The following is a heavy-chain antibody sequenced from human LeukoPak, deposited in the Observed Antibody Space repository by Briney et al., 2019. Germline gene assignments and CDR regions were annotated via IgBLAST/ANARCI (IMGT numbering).Heavy chain of an antibody. J-gene: IGHJ5*02. Sequence: SETLSLTCAVYGGSFSGYYWSWIRQPPGKGLEWIGEINHSGSTNYNPSLKSRVTISVDTSKNQFSLKLSSVTAADTAVYYCARHGYDILTGYTSANWFDPWGQGTLVTVSS. D-gene: IGHD3-9*01. CDR2: INHSGST. CDR3: ARHGYDILTGYTSANWFDP. CDR1: GGSFSGYY. V-gene: IGHV4-34*01.